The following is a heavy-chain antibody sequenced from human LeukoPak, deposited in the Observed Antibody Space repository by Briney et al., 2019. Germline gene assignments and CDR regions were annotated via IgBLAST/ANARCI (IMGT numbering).Heavy chain of an antibody. CDR3: ARSAALDY. J-gene: IGHJ4*02. V-gene: IGHV5-51*01. CDR1: GYTFTSYW. Sequence: GESLKISCKGSGYTFTSYWIGWVRQMPGKGLEWMGIIFPGDSDATYSPSFQGQVTISADKSISTAYLQWSSLKASDTAMHYCARSAALDYWGQGTLVTVSS. D-gene: IGHD2-15*01. CDR2: IFPGDSDA.